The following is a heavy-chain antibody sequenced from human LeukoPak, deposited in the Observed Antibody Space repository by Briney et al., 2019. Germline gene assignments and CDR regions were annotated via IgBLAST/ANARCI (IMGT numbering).Heavy chain of an antibody. Sequence: PSETLSLTCTVSGGSISSGTYYWSWIRQPPGKGLEWIGYIYHSESTYYNPSLKSRVTISVDRSKNQFSLKLSSMTAADTAVYYCAQSGSYSYDAFDIWGQGTMLTVSS. J-gene: IGHJ3*02. V-gene: IGHV4-30-2*01. CDR1: GGSISSGTYY. CDR2: IYHSEST. D-gene: IGHD1-26*01. CDR3: AQSGSYSYDAFDI.